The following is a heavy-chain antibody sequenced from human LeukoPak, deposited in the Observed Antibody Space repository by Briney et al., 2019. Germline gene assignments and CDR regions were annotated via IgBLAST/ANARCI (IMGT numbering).Heavy chain of an antibody. J-gene: IGHJ4*02. Sequence: SGGSLRLSCAASGFTFSSYAMSWVRQVPGKGLEWVSAISGSGGSTYYAASVKGRFTISRDNSKNTLYLQMNSLRAEDTAVYYCAKKRYSYGPTPDFDYWGQGTLVTVCS. CDR1: GFTFSSYA. CDR2: ISGSGGST. V-gene: IGHV3-23*01. D-gene: IGHD5-18*01. CDR3: AKKRYSYGPTPDFDY.